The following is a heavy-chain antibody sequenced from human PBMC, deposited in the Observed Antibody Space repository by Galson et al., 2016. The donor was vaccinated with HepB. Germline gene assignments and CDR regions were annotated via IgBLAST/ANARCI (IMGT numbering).Heavy chain of an antibody. CDR3: ARVSLITASVWTWSAVDY. V-gene: IGHV6-1*01. CDR2: IYYRSNWHY. J-gene: IGHJ4*02. CDR1: GDSVSSNSAA. D-gene: IGHD6-19*01. Sequence: CAISGDSVSSNSAAWNWIRQSPSRGLEWLGRIYYRSNWHYDYAVSVKSRVTINPDTSKNQFSLQLNSVTPEDTAVYYCARVSLITASVWTWSAVDYWGQGTRVTVSS.